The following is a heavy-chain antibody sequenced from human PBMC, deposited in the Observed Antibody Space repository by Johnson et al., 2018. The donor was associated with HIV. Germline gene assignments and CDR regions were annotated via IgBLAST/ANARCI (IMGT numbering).Heavy chain of an antibody. Sequence: QVQLVESGGGLVQPGGSLRLSCAASGFTFSSYGMHWVRQAPGKGLEWVAFIRYDGSNKYYADSVKGRFTISRDNSKNTLFLQMNSLRPEDTAVYYCASPPSGYDFWDGPNIFDVWGQGTMVSVAS. CDR1: GFTFSSYG. V-gene: IGHV3-30*02. J-gene: IGHJ3*01. CDR3: ASPPSGYDFWDGPNIFDV. CDR2: IRYDGSNK. D-gene: IGHD3-3*01.